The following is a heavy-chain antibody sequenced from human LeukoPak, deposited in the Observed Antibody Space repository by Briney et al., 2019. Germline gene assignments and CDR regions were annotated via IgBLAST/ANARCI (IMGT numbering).Heavy chain of an antibody. J-gene: IGHJ6*03. D-gene: IGHD3-3*01. Sequence: ASVKVSCKASGYTFTGYYMHWVRQAPGQGLEWMGWINPNSGGTNYAQKFQGRVTMTRDTSISTAYMELSRLRSDDTAVYYCASGTIFGVVGGYYYYMDVWGKGTTVTVSS. CDR1: GYTFTGYY. CDR2: INPNSGGT. CDR3: ASGTIFGVVGGYYYYMDV. V-gene: IGHV1-2*02.